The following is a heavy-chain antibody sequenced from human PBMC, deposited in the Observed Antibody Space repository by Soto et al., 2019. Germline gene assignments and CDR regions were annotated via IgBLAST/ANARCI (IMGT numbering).Heavy chain of an antibody. Sequence: GGSLRLSCAASGFTFSSYAMSWVRQAPGKGLEWVSAISGSGGSTYYADSVKGRFTISRDNSKNTLYLQMKTLRAEDTAVYYCAKVSISWYAGFFDLWGQGTPVTVSS. CDR3: AKVSISWYAGFFDL. J-gene: IGHJ4*02. D-gene: IGHD2-8*01. CDR1: GFTFSSYA. V-gene: IGHV3-23*01. CDR2: ISGSGGST.